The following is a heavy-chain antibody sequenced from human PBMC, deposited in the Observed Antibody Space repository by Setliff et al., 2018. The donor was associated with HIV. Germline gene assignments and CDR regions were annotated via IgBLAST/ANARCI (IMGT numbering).Heavy chain of an antibody. CDR1: NGSFNGYY. J-gene: IGHJ4*02. Sequence: SETLSLTCAVYNGSFNGYYWSWIRQPPGKGLEWIGEINHSGGTTYNPSLNGRVGISVDTSKNQFSLKLITLTVADTAVCYCARTPEDYDQYFFDRWGQGTLVTVSS. CDR3: ARTPEDYDQYFFDR. D-gene: IGHD3-22*01. CDR2: INHSGGT. V-gene: IGHV4-34*01.